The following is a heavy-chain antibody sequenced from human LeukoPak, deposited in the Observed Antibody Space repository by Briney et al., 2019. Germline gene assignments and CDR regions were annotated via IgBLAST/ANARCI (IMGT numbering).Heavy chain of an antibody. V-gene: IGHV1-2*02. Sequence: ASVKVSCKASGYTFTGYYMHWVRQAPGQGLEWMGWINPKSGGTNYAQKFQGRVTMTRDTSISTAYMELSRLRSDDTAVYYCARVPRLEYYDSSGYQDYWGQGTLVTVAS. J-gene: IGHJ4*02. CDR1: GYTFTGYY. D-gene: IGHD3-22*01. CDR3: ARVPRLEYYDSSGYQDY. CDR2: INPKSGGT.